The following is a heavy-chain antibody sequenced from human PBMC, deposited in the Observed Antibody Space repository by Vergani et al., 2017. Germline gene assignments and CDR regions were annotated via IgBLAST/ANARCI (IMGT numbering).Heavy chain of an antibody. CDR1: PNSFFSHW. Sequence: EVQLVQSGAEVKKSGESLKISCQGSPNSFFSHWVAWVRQTPGKGLEWIGIIFPGDSDTRYSPSFQGQVTMSAAKSIETVYLQWRSLKTSDTGTYFCARAYHRGLGHFDYWGQGTRVTVS. V-gene: IGHV5-51*03. CDR3: ARAYHRGLGHFDY. CDR2: IFPGDSDT. D-gene: IGHD3-10*01. J-gene: IGHJ4*02.